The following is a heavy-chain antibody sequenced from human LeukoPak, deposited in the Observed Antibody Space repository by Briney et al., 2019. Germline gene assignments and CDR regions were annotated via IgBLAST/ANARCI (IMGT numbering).Heavy chain of an antibody. V-gene: IGHV1-2*02. J-gene: IGHJ4*02. Sequence: GASVKVSCKAPGYIFSGYYVHWVRQAPGQGLEWMGWINPNSGGTNYAQKFQGRVTMTRNTSISTAYMELSSLRSEDTAVYYCARGPYSSSCFDYWGQGTLVTVSS. D-gene: IGHD6-13*01. CDR1: GYIFSGYY. CDR3: ARGPYSSSCFDY. CDR2: INPNSGGT.